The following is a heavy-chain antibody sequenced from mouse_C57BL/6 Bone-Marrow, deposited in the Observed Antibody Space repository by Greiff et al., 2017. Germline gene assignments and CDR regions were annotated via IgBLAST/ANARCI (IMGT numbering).Heavy chain of an antibody. Sequence: EVQRVESGGGLVQPGGSLSLSCAASGFTFTDYYMSWVRQPPGKALEWLGFIRNKANGYTTEYSASVKGRFTISRDNSQRILYLQLNALRAEDSATYYCARSYGSSYDAYWGQGTLVTVSA. CDR2: IRNKANGYTT. CDR1: GFTFTDYY. J-gene: IGHJ3*01. V-gene: IGHV7-3*01. D-gene: IGHD1-1*01. CDR3: ARSYGSSYDAY.